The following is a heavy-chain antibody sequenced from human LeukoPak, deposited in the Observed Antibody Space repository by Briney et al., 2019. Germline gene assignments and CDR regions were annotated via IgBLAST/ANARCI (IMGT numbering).Heavy chain of an antibody. Sequence: ASVKVSCKSSGYSYTVYYRHCLGLAPGQALKGMEWINPNSGGASYVQKFSGWVTMTRDPSINTAHMELSRLTSDDTAVYYCARANFLYCSSTSCLFDYWGQGTLVTVSS. CDR2: INPNSGGA. D-gene: IGHD2-2*01. J-gene: IGHJ4*02. V-gene: IGHV1-2*04. CDR3: ARANFLYCSSTSCLFDY. CDR1: GYSYTVYY.